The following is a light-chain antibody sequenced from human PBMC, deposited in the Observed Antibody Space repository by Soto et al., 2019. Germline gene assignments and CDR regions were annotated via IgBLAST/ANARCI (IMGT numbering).Light chain of an antibody. CDR2: LNGDGSH. V-gene: IGLV4-69*01. J-gene: IGLJ2*01. Sequence: QPVLTQSPSASASLGASVKLTCTLSSGHSNYVIAWHQQQPEKSPRYLMKLNGDGSHSKGDGIPDRFSGSSSGAERYLTISSLQSEDEADYYCQTWGTGIVVFGGGTKLTVL. CDR3: QTWGTGIVV. CDR1: SGHSNYV.